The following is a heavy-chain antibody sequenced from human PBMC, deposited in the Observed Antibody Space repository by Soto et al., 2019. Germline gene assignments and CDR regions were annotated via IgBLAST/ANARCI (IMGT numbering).Heavy chain of an antibody. CDR3: AKEIGDSNDYPLDY. D-gene: IGHD3-16*01. Sequence: QVQLVESGGGVVQPGRSLRLSCAASGFTFSSLGMHWVRQAPGKGLEWVAIISNDGTGKYYADSVKGRFTISRDNSRNTRDLQLNSLRTEDTAVYYCAKEIGDSNDYPLDYWGQGTLVTVSS. CDR1: GFTFSSLG. V-gene: IGHV3-30*18. CDR2: ISNDGTGK. J-gene: IGHJ4*02.